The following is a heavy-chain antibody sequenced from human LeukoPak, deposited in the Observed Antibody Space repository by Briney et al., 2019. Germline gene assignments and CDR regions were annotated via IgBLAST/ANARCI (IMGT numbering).Heavy chain of an antibody. V-gene: IGHV4-34*01. CDR1: GGSFTDYC. Sequence: SETLSLTGAVYGGSFTDYCWSWIRRPPGKGLEWIREINHSGYTNYNPSLKSRISVSVDTSKNQFSLKLSSVTAADTAVYYCARGQYTGYPTHWGQGTLVTVSS. CDR3: ARGQYTGYPTH. CDR2: INHSGYT. J-gene: IGHJ4*02. D-gene: IGHD5-12*01.